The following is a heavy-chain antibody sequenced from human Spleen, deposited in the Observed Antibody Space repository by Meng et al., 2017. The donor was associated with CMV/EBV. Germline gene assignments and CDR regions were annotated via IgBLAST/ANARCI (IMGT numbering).Heavy chain of an antibody. CDR3: ARVPDSRAPEDDY. CDR2: IIPMFRKT. Sequence: TASGGTFSSYAINWVRQAPGHGLEWIGIIIPMFRKTNYAQKFQGRVTITTGESSGTVFMELSSLTLDDTAIYFCARVPDSRAPEDDYWGQGTLVTVSS. J-gene: IGHJ4*02. D-gene: IGHD6-6*01. CDR1: GGTFSSYA. V-gene: IGHV1-69*05.